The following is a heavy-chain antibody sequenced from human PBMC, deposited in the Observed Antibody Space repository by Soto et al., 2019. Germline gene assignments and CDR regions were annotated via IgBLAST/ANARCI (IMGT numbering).Heavy chain of an antibody. CDR1: GGSIGSSSYC. J-gene: IGHJ4*02. CDR2: MCDSGTT. CDR3: ARVSLAGGDFDY. V-gene: IGHV4-39*07. Sequence: SETLSLTCAISGGSIGSSSYCWGWIRQAPGKGLEWIGCMCDSGTTIFYPSLKSRDTISIDTSKNQFSLKLSSVTAADTAVYYCARVSLAGGDFDYWGQRTLVTVSS. D-gene: IGHD2-8*02.